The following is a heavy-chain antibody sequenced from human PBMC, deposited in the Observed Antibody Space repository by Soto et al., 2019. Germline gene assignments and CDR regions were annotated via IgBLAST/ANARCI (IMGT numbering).Heavy chain of an antibody. CDR1: GFTFSSYC. J-gene: IGHJ4*02. D-gene: IGHD1-20*01. V-gene: IGHV3-30*03. CDR2: ISYDGSNK. Sequence: GGSLRLSCAASGFTFSSYCMHWVRQAPGKGLEWVAVISYDGSNKYYADSVKGRFTISRDNAKNSLYLQMDSLRVEDTAVHYCVGDGNNWNDFDYWGQGTLVTVSS. CDR3: VGDGNNWNDFDY.